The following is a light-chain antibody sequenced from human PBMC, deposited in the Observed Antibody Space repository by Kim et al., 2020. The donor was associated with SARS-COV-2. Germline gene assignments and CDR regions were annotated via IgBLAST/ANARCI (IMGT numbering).Light chain of an antibody. V-gene: IGLV2-14*03. CDR2: DVT. J-gene: IGLJ2*01. Sequence: QSALTQPASMSGSPGQSITISCTGTSGDVGGYNYVSWYQQHPGKAPKRMIYDVTNRPSGVSNRFSGSKSGNTASLTISGLQTEDEADYYCSSYTSSSTLVFGGGTQLTVL. CDR3: SSYTSSSTLV. CDR1: SGDVGGYNY.